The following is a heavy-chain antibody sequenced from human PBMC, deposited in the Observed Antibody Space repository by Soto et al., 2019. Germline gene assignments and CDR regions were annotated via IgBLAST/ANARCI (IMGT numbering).Heavy chain of an antibody. CDR2: IIPIFGTA. Sequence: ASVKVSCKASGGTFSSYAISWVRQAPGQGLEWMGGIIPIFGTANYAQKFQGRVTITADKSTSTAYMELSSLRSEDTAVYYCARSKEPSNDFWYGMDVWGEGTKVTVSS. J-gene: IGHJ6*04. CDR3: ARSKEPSNDFWYGMDV. CDR1: GGTFSSYA. V-gene: IGHV1-69*06. D-gene: IGHD3-3*01.